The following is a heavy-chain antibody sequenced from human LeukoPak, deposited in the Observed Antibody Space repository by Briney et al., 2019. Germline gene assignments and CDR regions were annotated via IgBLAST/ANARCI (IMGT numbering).Heavy chain of an antibody. D-gene: IGHD3-10*01. CDR3: AREPLLWFGERRRAFDP. CDR1: GGSFSGYY. J-gene: IGHJ5*02. V-gene: IGHV4-34*01. Sequence: SETLSLTCAVYGGSFSGYYWSWIRQPPGKGLEWIGEINHSGSTNYNPSLKSRVTISVDTSKNQFSLKLSSVTAADTAVYYCAREPLLWFGERRRAFDPWGQGTLVTVSS. CDR2: INHSGST.